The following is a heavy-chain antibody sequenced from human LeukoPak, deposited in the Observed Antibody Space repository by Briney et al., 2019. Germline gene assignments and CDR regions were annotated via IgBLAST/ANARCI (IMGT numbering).Heavy chain of an antibody. V-gene: IGHV1-24*01. CDR3: ATVGHDYVWGSYDGAFDI. Sequence: VASVKVSCKVSGYTLTELSMHWVRQAPGKGLEWMGGFDPEDGETIYAQKFQGRVTMTEDTSTDTAYMELSSLRPEDTAVYYCATVGHDYVWGSYDGAFDIWGQGTMVTVSS. CDR1: GYTLTELS. D-gene: IGHD3-16*01. J-gene: IGHJ3*02. CDR2: FDPEDGET.